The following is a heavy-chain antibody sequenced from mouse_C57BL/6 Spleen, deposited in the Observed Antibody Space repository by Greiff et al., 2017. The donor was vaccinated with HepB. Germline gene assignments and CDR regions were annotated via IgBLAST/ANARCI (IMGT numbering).Heavy chain of an antibody. CDR1: GFTFSDYG. CDR3: ARDSLYAMDY. J-gene: IGHJ4*01. Sequence: DVMLVESGGGLVKPGGSLKLSCAASGFTFSDYGMHWVRQAPEKGLEWVAYISSGISTIYYADTVKGRFTIARDNAKNTLFLQMTSLRSEVTAMYYCARDSLYAMDYWGQGTSVTVSS. CDR2: ISSGISTI. V-gene: IGHV5-17*01.